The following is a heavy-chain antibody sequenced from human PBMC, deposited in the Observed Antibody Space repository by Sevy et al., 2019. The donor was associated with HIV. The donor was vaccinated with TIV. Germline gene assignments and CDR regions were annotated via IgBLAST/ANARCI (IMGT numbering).Heavy chain of an antibody. J-gene: IGHJ1*01. Sequence: GGSLRLSCAASGFTFSSYAMHWVRQAPGKGLEWVAVISYDGSNKYYADSGKGRFTISRDNSKNTLYLKRNSLKAEATALYYCARDWVRAGAGTGYFQHWGQGTLVTVSS. CDR3: ARDWVRAGAGTGYFQH. V-gene: IGHV3-30-3*01. CDR1: GFTFSSYA. D-gene: IGHD6-19*01. CDR2: ISYDGSNK.